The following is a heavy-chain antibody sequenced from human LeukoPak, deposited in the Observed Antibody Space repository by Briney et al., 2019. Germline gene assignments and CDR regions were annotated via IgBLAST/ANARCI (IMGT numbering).Heavy chain of an antibody. V-gene: IGHV4-30-4*01. Sequence: PSETLSLTCTVSGDSISSASYYWSWIRQPPGKGLEWIGYIYYSGSTYYNPSLKSRVTISVDTSKNQFSLKLSSVTAADTAVYYCARDTGGYYDSSGSYFDYWGQGTLVTVSS. CDR3: ARDTGGYYDSSGSYFDY. D-gene: IGHD3-22*01. CDR1: GDSISSASYY. CDR2: IYYSGST. J-gene: IGHJ4*02.